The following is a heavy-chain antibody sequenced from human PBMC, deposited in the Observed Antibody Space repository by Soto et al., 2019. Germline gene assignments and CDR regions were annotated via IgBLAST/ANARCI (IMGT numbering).Heavy chain of an antibody. D-gene: IGHD6-25*01. CDR1: GYIFINYV. V-gene: IGHV1-3*01. Sequence: ASVKVSCKASGYIFINYVMHWVRQAPGQRLEWMGWINPVNGDTKYSQKFLDRVTITRDTSATTAYLDLNSLKSEDTAIYYCARGRAAAGMFADWLDTWGQGTLVTVYS. J-gene: IGHJ5*02. CDR2: INPVNGDT. CDR3: ARGRAAAGMFADWLDT.